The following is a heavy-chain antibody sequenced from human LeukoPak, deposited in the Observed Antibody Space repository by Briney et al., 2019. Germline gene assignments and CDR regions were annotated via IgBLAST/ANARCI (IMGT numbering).Heavy chain of an antibody. CDR2: ISGSGGST. D-gene: IGHD5-24*01. CDR1: GFTFSSYA. Sequence: GGSLRLSCAASGFTFSSYAMSWVRQAPGKRLEWVSAISGSGGSTYYADSVKGRFTISRDNSKNTLYLQMNSVRAEDTAVYYCAKSREIMPPLDYWGQGTLVTVSS. V-gene: IGHV3-23*01. CDR3: AKSREIMPPLDY. J-gene: IGHJ4*02.